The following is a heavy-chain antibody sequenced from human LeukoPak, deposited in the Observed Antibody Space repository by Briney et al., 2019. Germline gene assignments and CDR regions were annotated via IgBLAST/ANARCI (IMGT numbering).Heavy chain of an antibody. CDR3: ATRREREPFHY. CDR1: GFNFNDYA. D-gene: IGHD1-26*01. V-gene: IGHV3-9*01. Sequence: GRSLRLSCAASGFNFNDYAMRWIRLVPGRGLEWRSGIIWNIVVMTYADSVRGRFTISRDNARNSLYLQMNSLRDEDTALYYCATRREREPFHYWGQGTLVTVSS. J-gene: IGHJ4*02. CDR2: IIWNIVVM.